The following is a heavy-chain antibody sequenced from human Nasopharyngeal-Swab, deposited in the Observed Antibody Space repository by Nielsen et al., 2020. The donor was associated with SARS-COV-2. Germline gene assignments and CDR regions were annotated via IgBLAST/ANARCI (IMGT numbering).Heavy chain of an antibody. CDR2: INHSGST. V-gene: IGHV4-34*01. CDR3: ARGARMVTIFGVVIRGTFDY. Sequence: SETLSLTCAVYGGSFSGYYWSWIRQPPGKGLEWIGEINHSGSTNYNPSLKSRVTISVDTSKNQFSLKLSSVTAADTAVYYCARGARMVTIFGVVIRGTFDYWGQGTLVTVPS. D-gene: IGHD3-3*01. CDR1: GGSFSGYY. J-gene: IGHJ4*02.